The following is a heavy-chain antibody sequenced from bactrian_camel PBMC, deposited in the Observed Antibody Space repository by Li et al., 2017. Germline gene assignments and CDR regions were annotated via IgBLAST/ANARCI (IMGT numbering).Heavy chain of an antibody. CDR3: AADKHDPVGGYCGVLNTRLTY. D-gene: IGHD1*01. CDR2: SCHGGST. Sequence: DVQLVESGGGLVQPGRSLRLSCTASGFTFDIYGMSWVRQAPGKEREGVATSCHGGSTWYADSVKGRFTISKDNAKNTLYLQMNALKPEDTAMYYCAADKHDPVGGYCGVLNTRLTYRGQGTQVTVS. J-gene: IGHJ4*01. V-gene: IGHV3S67*01. CDR1: GFTFDIYG.